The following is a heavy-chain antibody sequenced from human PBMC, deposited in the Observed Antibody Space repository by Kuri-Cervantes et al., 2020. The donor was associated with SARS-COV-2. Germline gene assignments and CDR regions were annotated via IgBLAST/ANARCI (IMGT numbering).Heavy chain of an antibody. Sequence: ASAQISCKASGYTFTSYGISWVRQAPGQGLEWMGWIRAYNGNTKYPQKLQGRVTMTTDTSTSTAYMELRSLRSDDTAVYYFASRVGEDYGEDYWGQGTLVTVSS. J-gene: IGHJ4*02. V-gene: IGHV1-18*01. CDR3: ASRVGEDYGEDY. D-gene: IGHD4-17*01. CDR1: GYTFTSYG. CDR2: IRAYNGNT.